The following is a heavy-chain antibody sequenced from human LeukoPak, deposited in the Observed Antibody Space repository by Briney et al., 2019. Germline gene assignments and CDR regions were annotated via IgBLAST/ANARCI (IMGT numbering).Heavy chain of an antibody. CDR3: AIDEPDYAPYDFDY. V-gene: IGHV3-15*01. CDR1: RFTFSNAW. Sequence: KAGGSLRLSCAASRFTFSNAWLNWARQAPGKGLEWVGRIKSKADGETTDYVVPVKGRFTISRDDSNNMVYLQMNSLKIEDTAVYYCAIDEPDYAPYDFDYWGQGTQVTVSS. J-gene: IGHJ4*02. CDR2: IKSKADGETT. D-gene: IGHD4-17*01.